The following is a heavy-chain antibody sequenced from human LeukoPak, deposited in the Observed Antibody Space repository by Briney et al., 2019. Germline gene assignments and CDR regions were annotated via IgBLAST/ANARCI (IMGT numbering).Heavy chain of an antibody. CDR1: GFTFNSYW. V-gene: IGHV3-7*01. Sequence: PGGSLRLSCAASGFTFNSYWMNLVRQAPGKGLEWVASLSLDGSEKYYVGSVKGRFTISRDNAQKSPYLRMNSLRAEDTAVYYCARDSEKSSSFAFDIWGQGTMVTVSS. CDR2: LSLDGSEK. CDR3: ARDSEKSSSFAFDI. J-gene: IGHJ3*02. D-gene: IGHD6-13*01.